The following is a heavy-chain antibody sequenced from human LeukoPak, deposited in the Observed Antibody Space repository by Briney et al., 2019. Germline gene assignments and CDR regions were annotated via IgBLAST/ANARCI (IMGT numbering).Heavy chain of an antibody. D-gene: IGHD5-12*01. Sequence: PGGCLRLSCAAAGFSFSNYAMSWVRQAPGKGLGCVSSISGTGGTTDSADSVKGRFTISRDNSKNTVSLQMNSVRAEDTAVYYCAKEGYSYPLNYFDSWGQGNLVTVSS. CDR3: AKEGYSYPLNYFDS. V-gene: IGHV3-23*01. CDR1: GFSFSNYA. CDR2: ISGTGGTT. J-gene: IGHJ4*02.